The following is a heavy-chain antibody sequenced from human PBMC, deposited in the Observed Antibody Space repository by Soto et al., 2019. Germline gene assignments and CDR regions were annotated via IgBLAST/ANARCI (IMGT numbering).Heavy chain of an antibody. Sequence: QVQLQESGPGLVKPSETLSLTCTVSGGSISTYYWSWIRQPPGKGLEWIGDIYYSGSTNYNPSLKIRVTISVDTSKNQFSLKLSSVTAADTAVYYCARRYGLSAFDIWGQGTTVTVFS. CDR3: ARRYGLSAFDI. V-gene: IGHV4-59*08. CDR2: IYYSGST. D-gene: IGHD3-10*01. CDR1: GGSISTYY. J-gene: IGHJ3*02.